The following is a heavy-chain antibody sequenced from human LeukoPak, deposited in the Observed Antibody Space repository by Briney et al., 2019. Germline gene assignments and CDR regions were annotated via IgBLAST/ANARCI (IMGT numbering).Heavy chain of an antibody. CDR3: ARCDTGELPFFDY. CDR2: INAYSRNT. CDR1: GYTFISYG. V-gene: IGHV1-18*01. Sequence: ASVKVSCRASGYTFISYGIHWVRQAPGQGLEWLGWINAYSRNTNSAQKFQGRVTMTTDTSTSTAYMELRSLRSDDTAVYYCARCDTGELPFFDYWGQGTPVTVSS. J-gene: IGHJ4*02. D-gene: IGHD1-26*01.